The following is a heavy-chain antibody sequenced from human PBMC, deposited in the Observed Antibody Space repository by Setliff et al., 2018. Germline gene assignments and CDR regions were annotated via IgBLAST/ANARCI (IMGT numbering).Heavy chain of an antibody. J-gene: IGHJ4*02. CDR3: ARARDTSGYFQYYFDF. V-gene: IGHV4-4*07. D-gene: IGHD3-22*01. CDR1: GGSISSYY. CDR2: IYTSGST. Sequence: SETLSLTCTVSGGSISSYYWSWIRQPAGKGLEWIGRIYTSGSTNYNPSLKSRVTMSVDTSKNQFSLKLSSVTAADTAVYYCARARDTSGYFQYYFDFWGQGTLVTAPQ.